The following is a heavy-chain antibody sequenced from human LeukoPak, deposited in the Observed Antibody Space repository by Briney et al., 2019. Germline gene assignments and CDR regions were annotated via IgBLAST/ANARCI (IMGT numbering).Heavy chain of an antibody. D-gene: IGHD2-2*01. CDR2: IWYDGTNR. Sequence: GGSLRLSCAASGFTFSDYGMHWVRQAPGKGLEWVAVIWYDGTNRYYTDSVKGRFIISRDNSKNTLYLQMNSLRAEDTAVYYCAKGGLVVGYYYYGMDVWGQGTTVTVSS. V-gene: IGHV3-33*06. J-gene: IGHJ6*02. CDR3: AKGGLVVGYYYYGMDV. CDR1: GFTFSDYG.